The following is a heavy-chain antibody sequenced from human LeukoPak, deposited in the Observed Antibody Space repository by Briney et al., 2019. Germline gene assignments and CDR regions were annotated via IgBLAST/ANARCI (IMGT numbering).Heavy chain of an antibody. CDR3: ARSPYYYYMDV. J-gene: IGHJ6*03. CDR2: IYHSGST. Sequence: SETLSLTCTVSGYSISSGYYWGWIRQPPGKGLEWIGSIYHSGSTYYNPSLKSRVTISVDTSKNQFSLKLSSVTAADTAVYYCARSPYYYYMDVWGKGTTVTVSS. V-gene: IGHV4-38-2*02. CDR1: GYSISSGYY.